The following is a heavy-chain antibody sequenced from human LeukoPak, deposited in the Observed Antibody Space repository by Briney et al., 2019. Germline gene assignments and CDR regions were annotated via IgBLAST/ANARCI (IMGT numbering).Heavy chain of an antibody. D-gene: IGHD3-16*01. CDR3: ARASHLGARMAFDI. V-gene: IGHV4-61*02. CDR1: GGSISSGSYY. Sequence: PSETLSLTCTVSGGSISSGSYYWSWIRQPAGKGLEWIGRIYTSGSTNYNPSLKSRVTISVDTSKNQFSLKLSSVTAADTAVYYCARASHLGARMAFDIWGQGTMVTVSS. CDR2: IYTSGST. J-gene: IGHJ3*02.